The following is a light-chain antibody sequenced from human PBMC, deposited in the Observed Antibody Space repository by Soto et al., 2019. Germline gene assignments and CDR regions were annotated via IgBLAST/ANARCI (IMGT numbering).Light chain of an antibody. CDR1: SSDVGAYNY. CDR3: SAFATSLAYV. Sequence: QSVLAQPASVSGSPGQSITISCTGTSSDVGAYNYVSWYQQQSGKAPKLLIHEVSSRPAGVSDRFSGSKSGNTASLTTSGLQAEDEADYYCSAFATSLAYVFGIGTKVTVL. CDR2: EVS. V-gene: IGLV2-14*01. J-gene: IGLJ1*01.